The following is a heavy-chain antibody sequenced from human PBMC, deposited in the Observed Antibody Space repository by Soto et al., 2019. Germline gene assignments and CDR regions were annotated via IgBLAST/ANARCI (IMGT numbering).Heavy chain of an antibody. D-gene: IGHD1-26*01. CDR3: ARGVGSSPPRY. J-gene: IGHJ1*01. CDR2: ISYSGNA. CDR1: GGSITGYY. V-gene: IGHV4-59*01. Sequence: QVRLQEAGPGLVKSSETLSLTCTVSGGSITGYYWSWIRQPPGKGLEWIGYISYSGNANYIPSLRSRVLMSVDTSKNQISLNVTSATAADTAVYYCARGVGSSPPRYWGQGTLVTVSS.